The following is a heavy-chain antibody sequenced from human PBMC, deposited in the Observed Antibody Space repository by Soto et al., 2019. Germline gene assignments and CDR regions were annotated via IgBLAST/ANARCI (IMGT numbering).Heavy chain of an antibody. V-gene: IGHV3-15*07. Sequence: EVQLVESGGGLVKPGGSLRLSCAASGFTFSNAWMNWVRQAPGRGLEWVGRIKSKTDGGATDYAATVKGRFTISRDDSKNTLYLQMNSLKTEDTAVYYCTTDLIAAAGRLGYWGQGTLVTVSS. CDR3: TTDLIAAAGRLGY. J-gene: IGHJ4*02. CDR1: GFTFSNAW. CDR2: IKSKTDGGAT. D-gene: IGHD6-13*01.